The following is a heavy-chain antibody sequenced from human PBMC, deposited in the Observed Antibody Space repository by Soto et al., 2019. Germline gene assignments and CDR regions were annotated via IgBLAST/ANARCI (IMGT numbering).Heavy chain of an antibody. CDR2: IIRIFGKA. CDR3: ASPRSGKYYHYYGMDV. CDR1: GGTFSSYA. J-gene: IGHJ6*02. V-gene: IGHV1-69*12. Sequence: QVQLVQSGAEVKKPGSSVKVSCKASGGTFSSYAVSWVRQAPGQGLEWMGGIIRIFGKANYAQKLQGRVTITADASTSTAYMELSSLRSEDTAVYYGASPRSGKYYHYYGMDVWGQGTTVTVSS. D-gene: IGHD3-10*01.